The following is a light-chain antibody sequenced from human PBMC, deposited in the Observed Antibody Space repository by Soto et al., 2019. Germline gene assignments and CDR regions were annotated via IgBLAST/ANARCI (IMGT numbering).Light chain of an antibody. J-gene: IGLJ3*02. CDR2: DVS. CDR1: SSDVGGYNC. V-gene: IGLV2-14*03. CDR3: SSSTISNTRV. Sequence: QSVLTQPASVSGPPGQSITISCTGTSSDVGGYNCVSWFQQHPGKAPKLIIYDVSDRPSGVSNRFSGSKSGNTASLTISGLQADDEADYYCSSSTISNTRVFGGGTKVTVL.